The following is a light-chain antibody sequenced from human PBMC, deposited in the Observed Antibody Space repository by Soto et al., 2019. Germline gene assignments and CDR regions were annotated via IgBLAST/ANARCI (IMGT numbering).Light chain of an antibody. CDR2: DVN. CDR3: CSYAGGYTHVV. V-gene: IGLV2-11*01. CDR1: SSDVGAYYY. Sequence: QSALTQPRSVSGSPGQSVTISCAGTSSDVGAYYYVSWYQQHPGKAPKLMLYDVNERPSGVPDRFSGSKSGNMASLTISGLQADDEADYYCCSYAGGYTHVVFGGGTKLTVL. J-gene: IGLJ2*01.